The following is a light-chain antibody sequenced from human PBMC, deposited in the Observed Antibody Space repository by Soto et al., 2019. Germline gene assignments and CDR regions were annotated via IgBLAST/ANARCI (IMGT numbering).Light chain of an antibody. J-gene: IGLJ1*01. Sequence: SALTQPASVSGSPGQSITISCTGTNSDVGGYNYVSWYQQHPGKAPKLMIYDVSNRPSGVSNRFSGSKSGNTASLTISGLQAEDEADYYCSSYTSSSTLEVFGTGTKVTVL. CDR3: SSYTSSSTLEV. V-gene: IGLV2-14*01. CDR2: DVS. CDR1: NSDVGGYNY.